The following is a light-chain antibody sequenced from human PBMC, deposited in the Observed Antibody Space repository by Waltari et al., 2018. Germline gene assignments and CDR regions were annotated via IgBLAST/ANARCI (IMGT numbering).Light chain of an antibody. J-gene: IGLJ3*02. CDR3: QTGGHGTWV. CDR1: SGHSSKV. Sequence: QLVVTQSPSASASLGASIKLTCTLSSGHSSKVIAWPQQQEEKGPRYVMKVNSDGSHSKGDEIPDRFSGSSSGAERYLTISNLQSEDEADYYCQTGGHGTWVFGGGTKLTVL. CDR2: VNSDGSH. V-gene: IGLV4-69*01.